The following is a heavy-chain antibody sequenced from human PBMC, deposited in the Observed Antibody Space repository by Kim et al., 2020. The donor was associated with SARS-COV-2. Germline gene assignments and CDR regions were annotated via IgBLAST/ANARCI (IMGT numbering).Heavy chain of an antibody. Sequence: SETLSLTCTVSGGSISSNSYYWGWVRQPPGKGLEWIGIISYRGTTFYAPSLRSRVSISVDTSKNQFSLHLTSVSAADTAVYYCARHWQRWLRLPFDFWGQGLLLTVSS. D-gene: IGHD5-12*01. J-gene: IGHJ4*02. CDR1: GGSISSNSYY. V-gene: IGHV4-39*01. CDR3: ARHWQRWLRLPFDF. CDR2: ISYRGTT.